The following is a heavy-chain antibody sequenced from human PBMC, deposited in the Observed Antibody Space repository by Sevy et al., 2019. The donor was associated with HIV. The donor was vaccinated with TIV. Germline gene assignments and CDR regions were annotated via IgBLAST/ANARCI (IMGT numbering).Heavy chain of an antibody. CDR2: ISSSSSYI. J-gene: IGHJ6*02. V-gene: IGHV3-21*01. D-gene: IGHD2-21*02. CDR3: AGDLRGGHYYYYYYGMDV. CDR1: GFTFSSYS. Sequence: GGSLRLSCAASGFTFSSYSMNWVRQAPGKGLEWVSSISSSSSYIYYADSVKGRFTISRDNAKNSLYLQMNSLRAEDTAVYYCAGDLRGGHYYYYYYGMDVWGQGTTVTVSS.